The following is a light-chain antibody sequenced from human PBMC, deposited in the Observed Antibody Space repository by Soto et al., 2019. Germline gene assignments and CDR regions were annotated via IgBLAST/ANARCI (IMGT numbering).Light chain of an antibody. Sequence: EIVLTPSPGTLSLSPGERATLSCRASPSVSNRYLAWYQQNTGQAPRLLIYGASSRATGIPDRFSGSGSGTDFTLNIRRMEAEDLAVYYCQQSSSSQITFGQGTRLEIK. CDR1: PSVSNRY. V-gene: IGKV3-20*01. CDR3: QQSSSSQIT. CDR2: GAS. J-gene: IGKJ5*01.